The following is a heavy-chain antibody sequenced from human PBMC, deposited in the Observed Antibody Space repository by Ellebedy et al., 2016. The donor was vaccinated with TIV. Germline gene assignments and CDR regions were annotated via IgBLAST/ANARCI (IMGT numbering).Heavy chain of an antibody. CDR3: ARAPMDY. CDR2: IKEDGSEK. J-gene: IGHJ4*02. Sequence: PGGSLRPSCAASGFTFSTYWMNWVRQAPGKGLEWVANIKEDGSEKYYVDSVKGRFTISRDNSKKTLYLQMNSLRVEDSAIYYCARAPMDYWGQGTLVTVSS. V-gene: IGHV3-7*01. CDR1: GFTFSTYW.